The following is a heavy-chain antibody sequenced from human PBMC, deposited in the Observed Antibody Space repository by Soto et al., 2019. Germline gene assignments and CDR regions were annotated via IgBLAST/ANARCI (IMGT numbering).Heavy chain of an antibody. CDR2: ISSSGSTI. CDR1: GFTFSSYE. CDR3: AGMSYDYVWGSYRHGHYGMDV. V-gene: IGHV3-48*03. J-gene: IGHJ6*02. D-gene: IGHD3-16*02. Sequence: GGSLRLSCAASGFTFSSYEMNWVRQAPGKGLEWVSYISSSGSTIYYADSVKGRFTISRDNAKNSLYLQMNSLRAEDTAVYYCAGMSYDYVWGSYRHGHYGMDVWGQGTTVTVSS.